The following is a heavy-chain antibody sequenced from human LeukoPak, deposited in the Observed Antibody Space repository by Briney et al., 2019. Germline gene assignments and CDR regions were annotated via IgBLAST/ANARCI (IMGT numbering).Heavy chain of an antibody. D-gene: IGHD2/OR15-2a*01. J-gene: IGHJ4*02. V-gene: IGHV4-34*01. CDR1: GGSFSDYY. CDR2: INNSGST. Sequence: PSETLSLTCAVYGGSFSDYYWSWIRQPPGKGLEWIGEINNSGSTNYNPSLKSRVTILVDTSKNQFSLKLSSVTAADTAVYYCARGLTSMPPGGYWGQGTLVTVSS. CDR3: ARGLTSMPPGGY.